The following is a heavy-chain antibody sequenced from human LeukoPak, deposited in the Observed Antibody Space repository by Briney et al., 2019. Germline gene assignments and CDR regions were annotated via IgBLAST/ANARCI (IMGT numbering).Heavy chain of an antibody. Sequence: PGGSLRLSCAASGFTFSSYSMNWVRQAPGKGLEWVSYISSSSSTIYYADSVKGRFTISRDNSKNTLYLQMNSLRAEDTAVYYCARVSGTYYVYWGQGTLVTVSS. V-gene: IGHV3-48*01. CDR1: GFTFSSYS. CDR2: ISSSSSTI. CDR3: ARVSGTYYVY. D-gene: IGHD1-26*01. J-gene: IGHJ4*02.